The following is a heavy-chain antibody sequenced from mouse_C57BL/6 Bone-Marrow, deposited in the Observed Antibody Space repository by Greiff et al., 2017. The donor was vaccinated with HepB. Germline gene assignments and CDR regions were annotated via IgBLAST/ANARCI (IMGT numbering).Heavy chain of an antibody. Sequence: VQLQQSGAELVRPGASVKLSCTASGFNIKDDYMHWVKQRPEQGLEWIGWIDPENGDTEYASKFQGKATITADTSSNTAYLQLSSLTSEDTAVYYWTAYGSSYYFDYWGQGTTLTVSS. D-gene: IGHD1-1*01. V-gene: IGHV14-4*01. CDR1: GFNIKDDY. CDR3: TAYGSSYYFDY. CDR2: IDPENGDT. J-gene: IGHJ2*01.